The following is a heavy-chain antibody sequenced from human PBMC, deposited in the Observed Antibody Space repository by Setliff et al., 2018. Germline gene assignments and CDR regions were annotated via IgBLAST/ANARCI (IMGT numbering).Heavy chain of an antibody. V-gene: IGHV4-34*01. Sequence: PSETLSLTCAVYGGSFSDYWWSWIRQLPGKGLEWIAEIHHSGSTNFHPSRKSRVAISVDPSKNQFYLNLRSVTAADTAVYFCARGTKTMVINYWYFDVWGRGTPVTVS. CDR1: GGSFSDYW. D-gene: IGHD4-17*01. CDR2: IHHSGST. J-gene: IGHJ2*01. CDR3: ARGTKTMVINYWYFDV.